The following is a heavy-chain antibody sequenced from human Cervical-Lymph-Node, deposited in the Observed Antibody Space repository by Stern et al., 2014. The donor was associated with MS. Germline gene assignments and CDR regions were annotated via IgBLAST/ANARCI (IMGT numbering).Heavy chain of an antibody. V-gene: IGHV1-69*06. CDR2: IIPIFGTA. CDR1: GGTFSSYA. Sequence: VQLVESGAEVKKPGSSVKVSCKASGGTFSSYAISWVRQAPGQGLEWMGGIIPIFGTANYAQKFQGRVTITGDKSTSTAYMELSSLRSEDTAVYYCARVDIVATIGRHYYYGMDVWGQGTTVTVSS. J-gene: IGHJ6*02. CDR3: ARVDIVATIGRHYYYGMDV. D-gene: IGHD5-12*01.